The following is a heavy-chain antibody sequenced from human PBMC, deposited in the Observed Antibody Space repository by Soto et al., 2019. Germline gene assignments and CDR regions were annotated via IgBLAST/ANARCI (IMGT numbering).Heavy chain of an antibody. Sequence: QVQLVQSGAEVKKPGSSVKVSCKASGGTFSSYAISWVRQAPGQGLEWMGGLIPIFGTANYAQKFQGRVTISADESTSTAYMELSSLRSEDTALYYCARIPVDLTLSSGYQHDYWYFYLWGRGTLVTVS. CDR1: GGTFSSYA. V-gene: IGHV1-69*01. D-gene: IGHD3-22*01. J-gene: IGHJ2*01. CDR3: ARIPVDLTLSSGYQHDYWYFYL. CDR2: LIPIFGTA.